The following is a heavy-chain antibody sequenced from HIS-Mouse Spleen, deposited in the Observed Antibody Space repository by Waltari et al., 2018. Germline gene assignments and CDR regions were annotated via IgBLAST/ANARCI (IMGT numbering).Heavy chain of an antibody. CDR3: ARGHDYSNYFDY. Sequence: QVQLVQSGAEVKKPGASVKVSCKASGYTFTSYDINWLRQATGQGLGWMGGINPNRGNRGYARKFQGRVTMTRNTSISTAYMELSSLRSEDTAVYYCARGHDYSNYFDYWGQGTLVTVSS. J-gene: IGHJ4*02. V-gene: IGHV1-8*01. CDR1: GYTFTSYD. CDR2: INPNRGNR. D-gene: IGHD4-4*01.